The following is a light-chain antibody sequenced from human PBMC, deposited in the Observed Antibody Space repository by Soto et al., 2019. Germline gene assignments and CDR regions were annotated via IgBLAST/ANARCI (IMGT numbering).Light chain of an antibody. CDR3: SSYAGSNNLGV. CDR2: EVI. CDR1: SGDIGYYNY. V-gene: IGLV2-8*01. J-gene: IGLJ1*01. Sequence: QSVLTQPPSASGSPGQSVTISCTGTSGDIGYYNYVSWYQHHPGKAPKLIIYEVIKRPSGVPDRFSGSKSGNTASLTVSGLQAEDDADYYCSSYAGSNNLGVFGTRTKLTVL.